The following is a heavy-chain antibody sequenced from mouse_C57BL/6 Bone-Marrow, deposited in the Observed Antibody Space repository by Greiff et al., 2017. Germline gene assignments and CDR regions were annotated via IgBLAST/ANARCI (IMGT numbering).Heavy chain of an antibody. D-gene: IGHD1-1*01. Sequence: QVQLKQSGPELVKPGASVKLSCKASGYNFTGYYINWVKQRTGQGLAWIGRIYPRDGSTKYTEKFKDKATLTVDTSSSTAYMQLHSLTSEDSAVYFCARRDYGSRFAYWGQGTMVTVSA. V-gene: IGHV1-85*01. CDR1: GYNFTGYY. CDR2: IYPRDGST. CDR3: ARRDYGSRFAY. J-gene: IGHJ3*01.